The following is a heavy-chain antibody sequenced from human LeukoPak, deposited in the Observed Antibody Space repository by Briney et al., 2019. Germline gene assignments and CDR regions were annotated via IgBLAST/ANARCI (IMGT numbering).Heavy chain of an antibody. CDR1: GYTFTGYY. J-gene: IGHJ4*02. CDR2: INPKRGGA. V-gene: IGHV1-2*02. CDR3: ARSPIAVLPAAIMSLRAPSDY. Sequence: ASVKVSCKASGYTFTGYYIHWVRQAPGQGLEGMGWINPKRGGANYAQKFPGKVTMTRDTSINKAYMELRSLRYDATALYYCARSPIAVLPAAIMSLRAPSDYWGQGTLVTVSS. D-gene: IGHD2-2*02.